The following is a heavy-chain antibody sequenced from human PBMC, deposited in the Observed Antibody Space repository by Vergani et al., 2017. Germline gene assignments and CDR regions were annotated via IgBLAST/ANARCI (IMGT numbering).Heavy chain of an antibody. J-gene: IGHJ4*02. CDR1: GFSFSNYY. V-gene: IGHV3-11*04. Sequence: QVQLVESGGGLVKPGGSLRLSCAASGFSFSNYYMTWIRQAPGKGLEWVSYISGSGSSIFYADSVKGPFTISRDNADNSLYLQMNSLRAEDTAVYYCARGSIAARPLDYWGQGTLVTVSS. CDR3: ARGSIAARPLDY. D-gene: IGHD6-6*01. CDR2: ISGSGSSI.